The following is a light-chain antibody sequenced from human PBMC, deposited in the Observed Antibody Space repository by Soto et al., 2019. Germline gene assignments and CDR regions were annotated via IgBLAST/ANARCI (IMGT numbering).Light chain of an antibody. CDR2: ATS. J-gene: IGKJ5*01. Sequence: DIQMTQSPSSLSASVGDRVTITCRASQGIYNYLAWYQQKPGKVPKLLIYATSTLHSGVPSRFSGSGSGTDFTLTISSLQPEDVATYYCQKYNSAPLTFGQGTRLEI. CDR1: QGIYNY. CDR3: QKYNSAPLT. V-gene: IGKV1-27*01.